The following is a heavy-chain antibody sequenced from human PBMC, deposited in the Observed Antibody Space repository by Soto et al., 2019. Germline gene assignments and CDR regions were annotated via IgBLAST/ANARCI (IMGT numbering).Heavy chain of an antibody. CDR2: IYYSGST. CDR1: GGSVSSGSYY. V-gene: IGHV4-61*01. Sequence: PWETLSLTCTVSGGSVSSGSYYWSWIRQPPGKGLEWIGYIYYSGSTNYNPSLKSRVTISVDTSKNQFSLKLSSVTAADTAVYYCARDHVEMATIFYYYYGMDVWGQGTTVTVSS. J-gene: IGHJ6*02. CDR3: ARDHVEMATIFYYYYGMDV. D-gene: IGHD3-9*01.